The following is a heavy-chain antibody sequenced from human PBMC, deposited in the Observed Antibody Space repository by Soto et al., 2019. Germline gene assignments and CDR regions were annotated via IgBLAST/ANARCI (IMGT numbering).Heavy chain of an antibody. J-gene: IGHJ6*02. V-gene: IGHV4-31*03. CDR3: AREWSGGRRDGNPDKYYGMDV. CDR1: GGSISSGSFY. CDR2: IYYSGDT. D-gene: IGHD2-15*01. Sequence: QVQLQESGPGLVKPSQPLSLTCTVSGGSISSGSFYWTWIRQHPGKGLEFIGYIYYSGDTYYNPSLRSRVIISLDPSKNLFSLRRNSVTAADTAVYYCAREWSGGRRDGNPDKYYGMDVWGQGTKVTVSS.